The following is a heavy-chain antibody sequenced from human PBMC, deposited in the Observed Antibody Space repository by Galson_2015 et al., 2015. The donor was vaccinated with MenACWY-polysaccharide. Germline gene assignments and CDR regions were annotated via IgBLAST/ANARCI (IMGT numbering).Heavy chain of an antibody. V-gene: IGHV1-8*01. D-gene: IGHD3-22*01. CDR2: MNPNSGNT. Sequence: SVKVSCKASGYSFSSYDINWVRQTTGQGLEWMGWMNPNSGNTGYAQKFQGRVTMTRNTSISIAYMELSSLRSEDTAVYYCTRGGKYYYDSSGYLNWFDPWRQGTLVTVSS. CDR3: TRGGKYYYDSSGYLNWFDP. CDR1: GYSFSSYD. J-gene: IGHJ5*02.